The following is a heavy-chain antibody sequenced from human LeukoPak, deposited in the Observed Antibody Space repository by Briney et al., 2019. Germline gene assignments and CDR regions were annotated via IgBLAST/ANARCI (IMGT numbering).Heavy chain of an antibody. D-gene: IGHD3-22*01. Sequence: GGSLRLSCAASGFTVSSNYMSWVRQAPGKGLEWVSVIYSGGSTYYADSVKGRFTISRDNSKNTLYLQMNSLRAEDTAVYYCARSYDSGGNYYYYYMDVWGKGTTVTVSS. CDR3: ARSYDSGGNYYYYYMDV. V-gene: IGHV3-53*01. J-gene: IGHJ6*03. CDR2: IYSGGST. CDR1: GFTVSSNY.